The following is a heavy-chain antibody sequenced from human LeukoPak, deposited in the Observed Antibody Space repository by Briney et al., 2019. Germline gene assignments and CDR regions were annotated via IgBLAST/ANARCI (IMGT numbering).Heavy chain of an antibody. D-gene: IGHD3-3*01. Sequence: SETLSLTCTVSGGSISSSSYYWGWIRQPPGKGLEWIGSIYYSGSTYYNPSLKSRVTISVDTSKNQFSLKLSSVTAADTAVYYCARRVTIFGVDRAYYYTDVWGKGTTVTVSS. CDR1: GGSISSSSYY. CDR2: IYYSGST. J-gene: IGHJ6*03. CDR3: ARRVTIFGVDRAYYYTDV. V-gene: IGHV4-39*01.